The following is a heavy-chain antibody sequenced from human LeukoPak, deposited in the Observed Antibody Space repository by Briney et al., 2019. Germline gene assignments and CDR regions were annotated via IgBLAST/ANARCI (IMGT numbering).Heavy chain of an antibody. CDR2: IYPADSDT. V-gene: IGHV5-51*01. CDR3: AGGRDYDGKPLPFDY. Sequence: GESLKISCKGSGYSFINYWIGWVRQMPGKGLEWIGLIYPADSDTTYSPSFQGQVTMSADKSISTAYLQWSSLKASDTAIYYCAGGRDYDGKPLPFDYWGQGSLVTVSS. D-gene: IGHD4-23*01. J-gene: IGHJ4*02. CDR1: GYSFINYW.